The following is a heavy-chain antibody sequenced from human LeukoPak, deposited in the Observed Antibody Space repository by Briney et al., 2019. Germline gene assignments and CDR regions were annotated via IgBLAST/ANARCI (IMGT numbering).Heavy chain of an antibody. D-gene: IGHD2-21*01. J-gene: IGHJ4*02. CDR2: INHSGST. CDR1: GGSFSGYY. CDR3: ARGGQIESFDY. Sequence: SETLSLTCAVYGGSFSGYYWSWIRQPPGKGLEWIGEINHSGSTNYNPSLKSRVTISVDTSKNQFSLKLSSVTAADTAVYYCARGGQIESFDYWGQGTLVTVSS. V-gene: IGHV4-34*01.